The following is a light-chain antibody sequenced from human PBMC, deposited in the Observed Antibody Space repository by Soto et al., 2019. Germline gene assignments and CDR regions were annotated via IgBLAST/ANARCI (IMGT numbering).Light chain of an antibody. Sequence: VLTQPPSVSGAPGQRVTISCTGSSSNIGAGYDVHWYQQLPGTAPKLLIYGSSNRPSGVPDRFSGAKSGTSASLAITGLQAEHEADYYCQSYDSSLSAYVFGTGTKVTVL. CDR3: QSYDSSLSAYV. J-gene: IGLJ1*01. CDR2: GSS. CDR1: SSNIGAGYD. V-gene: IGLV1-40*01.